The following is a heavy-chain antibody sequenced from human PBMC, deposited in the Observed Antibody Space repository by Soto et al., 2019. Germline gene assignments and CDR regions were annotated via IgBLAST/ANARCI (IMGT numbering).Heavy chain of an antibody. J-gene: IGHJ5*02. CDR2: IYDDGSA. CDR1: GGSISSSY. Sequence: PSETLSLTCTVSGGSISSSYWSWIRQPPGKGLEWLAYIYDDGSANYNPSLKSRATISLDMSKNQFSLKLTSVTAADTAVYYCATDKYCSAGTCRKNWFDPWGQGTLVTVSS. V-gene: IGHV4-59*01. CDR3: ATDKYCSAGTCRKNWFDP. D-gene: IGHD2-15*01.